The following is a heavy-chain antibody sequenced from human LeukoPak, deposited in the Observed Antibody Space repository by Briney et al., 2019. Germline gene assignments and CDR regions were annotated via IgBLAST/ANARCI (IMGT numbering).Heavy chain of an antibody. CDR1: GFILRSHA. Sequence: GGSLRLSCSASGFILRSHAMHWVRQAPGKGLEYVSRIRDNGGSTYYADSVKGRFTVSTDNANNSLYLQLSGLRDEDTAVYYCARKPNYYRSFNYGMDVWGQGTTVTVSS. CDR3: ARKPNYYRSFNYGMDV. J-gene: IGHJ6*02. CDR2: IRDNGGST. V-gene: IGHV3-64*04. D-gene: IGHD3-22*01.